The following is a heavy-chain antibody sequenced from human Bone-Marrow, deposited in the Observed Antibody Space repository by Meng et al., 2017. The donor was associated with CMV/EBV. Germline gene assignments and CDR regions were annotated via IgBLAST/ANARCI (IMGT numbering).Heavy chain of an antibody. CDR1: GGSISSSSYY. D-gene: IGHD1-26*01. CDR2: IYYSGST. J-gene: IGHJ5*02. Sequence: RLHLQEPAPGLVKRSETLSLTCSVSGGSISSSSYYWGWIRQPPGKGLEWSGSIYYSGSTYYNPSLKSRVTISVDTSKNQFSLKLSSVPAADTAAYNCAREIGPLLKRFDPWCQGTLVTVSS. CDR3: AREIGPLLKRFDP. V-gene: IGHV4-39*06.